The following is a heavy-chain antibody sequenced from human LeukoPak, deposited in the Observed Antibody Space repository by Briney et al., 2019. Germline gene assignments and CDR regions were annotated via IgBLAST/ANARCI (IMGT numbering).Heavy chain of an antibody. D-gene: IGHD6-13*01. Sequence: SETLSLTCAVYGGSFSGYYWSWIRQPPGKGLEWIGEINHSGSTNYNPSLKSRVTISVDTSKNQFSLKLSSVTAADTAVYYCARGGIAVAVSWGQGTMVTVSS. CDR1: GGSFSGYY. J-gene: IGHJ3*01. CDR2: INHSGST. V-gene: IGHV4-34*01. CDR3: ARGGIAVAVS.